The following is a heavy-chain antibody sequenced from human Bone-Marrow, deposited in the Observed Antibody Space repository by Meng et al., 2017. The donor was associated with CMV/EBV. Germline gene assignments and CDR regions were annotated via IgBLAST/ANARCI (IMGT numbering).Heavy chain of an antibody. CDR3: ARVKGATGPAYYFDH. Sequence: GSLRLSCTVSGHSISVGYYWGWVRQPPGKGLEWIASIYHSGTSYYNPSLKSRATISVDTSNSLFSLKLSSVTVADTAVYYCARVKGATGPAYYFDHWGQGALVTVSS. V-gene: IGHV4-38-2*02. CDR1: GHSISVGYY. D-gene: IGHD1-26*01. CDR2: IYHSGTS. J-gene: IGHJ4*02.